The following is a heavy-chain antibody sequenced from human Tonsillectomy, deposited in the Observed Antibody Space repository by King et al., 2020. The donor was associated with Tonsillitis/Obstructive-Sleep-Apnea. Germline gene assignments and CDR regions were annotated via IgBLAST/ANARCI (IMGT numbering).Heavy chain of an antibody. J-gene: IGHJ4*02. D-gene: IGHD2-21*01. Sequence: QLQESGPVLVKPSETLSLTCTVSSGSISSSSNYWGWIRQPPGKGLGWIGSCYYIGSTYSNPSLKSRVTISVDTSKNHFSLKLTSVTAADTAVYYCARHDGPYCGGDCYFGTDYWGQGTLVTVSS. CDR1: SGSISSSSNY. CDR3: ARHDGPYCGGDCYFGTDY. V-gene: IGHV4-39*01. CDR2: CYYIGST.